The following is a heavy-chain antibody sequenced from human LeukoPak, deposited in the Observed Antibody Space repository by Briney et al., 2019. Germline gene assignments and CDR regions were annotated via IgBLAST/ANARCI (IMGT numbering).Heavy chain of an antibody. CDR1: GGSFSGYY. CDR2: INHSGST. J-gene: IGHJ4*02. CDR3: ARGQYYYDSSGYFY. Sequence: SETLSLTGAVYGGSFSGYYWSWIRQPPGKGLEWIGEINHSGSTNYNPSLKSRVTISVDTSKNQFSLKLSSVTAADTAVYYCARGQYYYDSSGYFYWGQGTLVTVSS. D-gene: IGHD3-22*01. V-gene: IGHV4-34*01.